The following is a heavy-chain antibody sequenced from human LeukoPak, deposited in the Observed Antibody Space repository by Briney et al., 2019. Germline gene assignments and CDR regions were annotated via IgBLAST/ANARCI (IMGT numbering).Heavy chain of an antibody. CDR1: GGSISSGGYS. V-gene: IGHV4-30-2*01. D-gene: IGHD5-18*01. Sequence: SQTLSLTCAVSGGSISSGGYSWSWIRQPPGKGLEWIGYIYHSGSTYYNPSLKSRVTISVDRSKNQFSLKLNSVTAADTAVYYCARVQGYSYGPDAFDIWGQGTMVTVSS. CDR3: ARVQGYSYGPDAFDI. CDR2: IYHSGST. J-gene: IGHJ3*02.